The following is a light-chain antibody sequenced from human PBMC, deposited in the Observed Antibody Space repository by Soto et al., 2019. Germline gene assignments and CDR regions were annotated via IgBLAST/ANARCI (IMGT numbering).Light chain of an antibody. CDR2: GAS. CDR3: QQYGSSWWT. Sequence: EIVLTRSPGTLSLSPGERATLSCRASQSVSSSYLAWYQQKPGQAPRLLIYGASSRATGIPDRFSGSGSGTDFTLTISRLEPEDFAVYYCQQYGSSWWTFGQGTKVDIK. J-gene: IGKJ1*01. CDR1: QSVSSSY. V-gene: IGKV3-20*01.